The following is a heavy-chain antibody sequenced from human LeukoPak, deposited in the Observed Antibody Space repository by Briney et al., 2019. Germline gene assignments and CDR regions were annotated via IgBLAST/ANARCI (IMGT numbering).Heavy chain of an antibody. D-gene: IGHD6-13*01. CDR2: IYYSGST. CDR3: ARLGYSSSWPPNY. CDR1: GASISSYY. J-gene: IGHJ4*02. V-gene: IGHV4-59*08. Sequence: PSETLSLTCTVSGASISSYYWSWIRQPPGKGLEWIGYIYYSGSTNYNPSLKSRVTISGDTSKNQFSLKLSSVTAADTAVYYCARLGYSSSWPPNYWGQGTLVTVSS.